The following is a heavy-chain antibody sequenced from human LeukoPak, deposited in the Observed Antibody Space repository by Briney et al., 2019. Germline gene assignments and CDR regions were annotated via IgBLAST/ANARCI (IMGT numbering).Heavy chain of an antibody. V-gene: IGHV1-69*04. CDR1: GGTFSSYA. J-gene: IGHJ6*02. CDR2: IIPILGIA. D-gene: IGHD3-22*01. Sequence: ASVKVSCKASGGTFSSYAISWVRQAPGQGLEWMGRIIPILGIANYAQKFQGRVTITADKSTSTAYMELSSLRFEDTAVYYCASTYYYDSSGDGYYYGMDVWGQGTTVTVSS. CDR3: ASTYYYDSSGDGYYYGMDV.